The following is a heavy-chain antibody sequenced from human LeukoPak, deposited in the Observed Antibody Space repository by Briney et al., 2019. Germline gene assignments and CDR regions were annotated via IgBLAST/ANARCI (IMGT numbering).Heavy chain of an antibody. CDR1: GITLSNYG. CDR3: TKRVKYGGTWDHFAD. D-gene: IGHD1-26*01. J-gene: IGHJ4*02. Sequence: GGSLRLSCAVSGITLSNYGMSWVRQAPGKGLEWVAGISDSGGRTNYADSVKGRFTISRDNPKNTLYLQMNSLRAEDTAVYYCTKRVKYGGTWDHFADWGQGTLVTVSS. CDR2: ISDSGGRT. V-gene: IGHV3-23*01.